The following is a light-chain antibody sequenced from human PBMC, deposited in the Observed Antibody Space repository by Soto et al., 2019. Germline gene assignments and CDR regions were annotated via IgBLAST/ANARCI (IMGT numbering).Light chain of an antibody. CDR2: AAS. J-gene: IGKJ2*01. V-gene: IGKV1-39*01. CDR3: QQSYITPYT. CDR1: QSISVH. Sequence: DIQMTQSPSSLSASVRDTVTITCRASQSISVHLNWSQHNPGEVPKLLLYAASNLHSGVPSRFSGSGSEIDFALTVSRLQPEDFATYYCQQSYITPYTFGQGTRLEIK.